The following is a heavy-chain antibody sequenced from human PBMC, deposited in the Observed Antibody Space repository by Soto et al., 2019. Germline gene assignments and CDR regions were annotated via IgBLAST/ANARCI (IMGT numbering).Heavy chain of an antibody. J-gene: IGHJ4*02. V-gene: IGHV3-7*01. Sequence: PGGSLRLSCAASGFTFSSNWMDWVRQAPGKGLEWVASINQDGSEKNYVDSVKGRFTISRDNAKNSLYLQMSSLTAEDSALYYCSKSLDYWGQGALVTVSS. CDR1: GFTFSSNW. CDR3: SKSLDY. CDR2: INQDGSEK.